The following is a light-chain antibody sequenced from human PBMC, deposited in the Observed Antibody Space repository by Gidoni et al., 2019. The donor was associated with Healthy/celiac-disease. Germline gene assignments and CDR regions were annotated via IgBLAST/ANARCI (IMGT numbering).Light chain of an antibody. V-gene: IGLV2-14*01. CDR2: EVS. CDR3: SSYTSSSTPWV. CDR1: SSDVGGYNY. Sequence: QSALTQPASVSGSPGQSITISCTGPSSDVGGYNYVTWYQQHPGKAPKLMIYEVSNRPSGVPDRFSGSKSGNTASLTISGLQAEDEADYYCSSYTSSSTPWVFGGGTKLTVL. J-gene: IGLJ3*02.